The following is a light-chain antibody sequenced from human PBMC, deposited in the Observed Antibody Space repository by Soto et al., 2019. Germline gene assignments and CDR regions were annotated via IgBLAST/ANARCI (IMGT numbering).Light chain of an antibody. CDR2: GNS. CDR3: QSYDSRLSGSV. V-gene: IGLV1-40*01. CDR1: NSNIGAGYD. J-gene: IGLJ1*01. Sequence: GHRVTFSCTWSNSNIGAGYDVHWYQQLPGTAPKLLIYGNSNRPSGVPDRFSGSKSVTSASLAITGLQAEDEADYYCQSYDSRLSGSVFGTGTKVNVL.